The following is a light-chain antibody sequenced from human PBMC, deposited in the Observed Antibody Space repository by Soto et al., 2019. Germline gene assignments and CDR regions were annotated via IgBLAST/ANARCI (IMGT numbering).Light chain of an antibody. CDR1: QSVLYSSNKKNY. CDR3: QQSYSTPRT. V-gene: IGKV4-1*01. CDR2: WAS. J-gene: IGKJ1*01. Sequence: DIVMTQSPDSLAVSLGERATINCKSSQSVLYSSNKKNYLAWYQQKSGQSPKVLIYWASTRESGVPDRFSGSGSGIDFTLTISSLQAEDAAVYYCQQSYSTPRTFGQGTKVEIK.